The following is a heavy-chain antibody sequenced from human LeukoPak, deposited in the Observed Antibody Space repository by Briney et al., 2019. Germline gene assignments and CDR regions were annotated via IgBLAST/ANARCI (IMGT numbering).Heavy chain of an antibody. D-gene: IGHD3-10*01. Sequence: SGGSLRLSCAASGFTFSDYYMSWVRQAPGKGLEWVSYISSSGSNIYYADSVKGRFTISRDNAKNSLYLQMNSLRAEDPAVYYCARDRSDYYGSGSSGYYYYGMDVWGQGTTVTVSS. CDR3: ARDRSDYYGSGSSGYYYYGMDV. V-gene: IGHV3-11*01. J-gene: IGHJ6*02. CDR2: ISSSGSNI. CDR1: GFTFSDYY.